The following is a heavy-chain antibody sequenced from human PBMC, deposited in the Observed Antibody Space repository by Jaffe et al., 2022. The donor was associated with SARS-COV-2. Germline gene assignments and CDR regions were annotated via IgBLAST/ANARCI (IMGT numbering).Heavy chain of an antibody. V-gene: IGHV3-30*18. J-gene: IGHJ3*02. Sequence: QVQLVESGGGVVQPGRSLRLSCAASGFTFSSYGMHWVRQAPGKGLEWVAVISYDGSNKYYADSVKGRFTISRDNSKNTLYLQMNSLRAEDTAVYYCAKIAVAGHGQDAFDIWGQGTMVTVSS. D-gene: IGHD6-19*01. CDR3: AKIAVAGHGQDAFDI. CDR1: GFTFSSYG. CDR2: ISYDGSNK.